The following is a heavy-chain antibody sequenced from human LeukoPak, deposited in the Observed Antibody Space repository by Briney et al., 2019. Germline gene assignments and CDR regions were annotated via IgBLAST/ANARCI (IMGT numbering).Heavy chain of an antibody. CDR1: GFTFGDYA. CDR3: TRGFGLGEDYYYMDV. Sequence: PGGSLRLSCTASGFTFGDYAMSWVRQAPGKGLEWVGFIRSKAYGGTTEYAASVKGRFTISRDDSKGIAYLQMNSLKTEDTAVYYCTRGFGLGEDYYYMDVWGKGTTVTVSS. J-gene: IGHJ6*03. CDR2: IRSKAYGGTT. D-gene: IGHD3/OR15-3a*01. V-gene: IGHV3-49*04.